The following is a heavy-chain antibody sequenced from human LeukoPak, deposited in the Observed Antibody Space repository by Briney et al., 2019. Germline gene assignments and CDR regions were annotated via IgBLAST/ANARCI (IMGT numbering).Heavy chain of an antibody. V-gene: IGHV3-33*01. CDR3: ARDPGYGGNSIYFDY. CDR2: IWYDGSNK. D-gene: IGHD4-23*01. J-gene: IGHJ4*02. Sequence: GRSLRLSCAASGFTFSSNGMHWVRQAPGKGLEWVGVIWYDGSNKYYADSVKGRFTISRDNSKNTLYLQMNSLRAEDTAVYYCARDPGYGGNSIYFDYWGQGTLVTVSS. CDR1: GFTFSSNG.